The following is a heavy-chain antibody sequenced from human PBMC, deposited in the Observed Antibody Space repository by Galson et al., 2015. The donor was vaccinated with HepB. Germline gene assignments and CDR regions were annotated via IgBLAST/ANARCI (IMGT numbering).Heavy chain of an antibody. V-gene: IGHV3-49*04. Sequence: SLRLSCAASGFTFGDYAMSWVRQAPGKGLEWVGFIRSKAYGGTTEYAASVKGRFTISRDDSKSIAYLQMNSLKTEDTAVYYCTRSKYYDILTGYWGLDYWGQGTLVTVSS. J-gene: IGHJ4*02. CDR3: TRSKYYDILTGYWGLDY. CDR1: GFTFGDYA. D-gene: IGHD3-9*01. CDR2: IRSKAYGGTT.